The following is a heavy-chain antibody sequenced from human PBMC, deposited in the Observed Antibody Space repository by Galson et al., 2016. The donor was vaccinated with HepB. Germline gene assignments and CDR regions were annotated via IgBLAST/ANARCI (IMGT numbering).Heavy chain of an antibody. V-gene: IGHV3-21*01. CDR2: ISSGSAYK. CDR1: GFTFSTNS. D-gene: IGHD5-12*01. Sequence: SLRLSCAASGFTFSTNSMNWVRQAPGKGLEWVSSISSGSAYKYYADSVNGRFTISRDNAYNSLYLQMNSLRVEDTAVYYCVRGAGGYAPHFDYWGQGTLVTVSS. CDR3: VRGAGGYAPHFDY. J-gene: IGHJ4*02.